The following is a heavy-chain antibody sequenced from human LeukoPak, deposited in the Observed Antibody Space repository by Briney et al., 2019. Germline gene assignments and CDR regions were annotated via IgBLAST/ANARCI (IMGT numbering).Heavy chain of an antibody. CDR1: GYTFTCYY. V-gene: IGHV1-2*02. CDR2: INPNSGGT. J-gene: IGHJ5*02. D-gene: IGHD3-9*01. Sequence: ASVKVSCKASGYTFTCYYMHWVRQAPGQGLEWMGWINPNSGGTNYAQKFQGRVTMTRDTSISTAYMELSRLRSDDTAVYYCARDLGPITILSPFRWGGWFDPWGQGTLVTVSS. CDR3: ARDLGPITILSPFRWGGWFDP.